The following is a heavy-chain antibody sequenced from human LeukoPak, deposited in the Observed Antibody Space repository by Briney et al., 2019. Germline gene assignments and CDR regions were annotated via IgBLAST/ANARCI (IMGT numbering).Heavy chain of an antibody. V-gene: IGHV4-39*01. CDR1: GGXISSSSYY. D-gene: IGHD2-2*01. CDR2: IHYSGST. CDR3: ARHYCSSSSCARLGVIDY. Sequence: SEILSLTCTVSGGXISSSSYYWGWIRQPPGKWLEWVGTIHYSGSTYHNPSLKSRVTISVDTSKNQFSLKLSSVTAADTAAYYCARHYCSSSSCARLGVIDYWGQGILVTVSS. J-gene: IGHJ4*02.